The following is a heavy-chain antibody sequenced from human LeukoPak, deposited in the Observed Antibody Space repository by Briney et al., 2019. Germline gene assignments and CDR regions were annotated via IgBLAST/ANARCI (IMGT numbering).Heavy chain of an antibody. Sequence: RTGGSLRLSCAASGFTFDDYAMHWVRQAPGKGLEWVSGISWNSGSIGYADSVKGRFTISRDNAKNSLYLQMNSLGAEDTALYYCAKDRMIVGGFDYWGQGTLVTVSS. CDR3: AKDRMIVGGFDY. CDR2: ISWNSGSI. CDR1: GFTFDDYA. D-gene: IGHD3-22*01. J-gene: IGHJ4*02. V-gene: IGHV3-9*01.